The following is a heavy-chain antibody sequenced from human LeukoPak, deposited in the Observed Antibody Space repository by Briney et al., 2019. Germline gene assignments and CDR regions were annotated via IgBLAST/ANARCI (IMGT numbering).Heavy chain of an antibody. Sequence: SQTLSLTCTVSGGSISSGGYYWSWIRQHPGKGLEWIGYIYYSGSTYYNPSLKSRVTISVDRSKNQFSLKLSSVTAADTAVYYCARHVIAARLYYYYYMDVWGKGTTVTVSS. CDR3: ARHVIAARLYYYYYMDV. D-gene: IGHD6-6*01. V-gene: IGHV4-31*03. CDR1: GGSISSGGYY. J-gene: IGHJ6*03. CDR2: IYYSGST.